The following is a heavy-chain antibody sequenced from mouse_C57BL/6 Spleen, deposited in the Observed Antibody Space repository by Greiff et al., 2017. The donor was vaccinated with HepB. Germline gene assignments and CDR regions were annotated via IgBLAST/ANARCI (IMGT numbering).Heavy chain of an antibody. CDR2: ISYDGSN. D-gene: IGHD4-1*01. Sequence: EVKLQESGPGLVKPSQSLSLTCSVTGYSITSGYYWNWIRQFPGNKLEWMGYISYDGSNNYNPSLKNRISITRDTSKNQFFLKLTSVTTEDTATYYCATLGRRAMDYWGQGTSVTVSS. CDR1: GYSITSGYY. J-gene: IGHJ4*01. CDR3: ATLGRRAMDY. V-gene: IGHV3-6*01.